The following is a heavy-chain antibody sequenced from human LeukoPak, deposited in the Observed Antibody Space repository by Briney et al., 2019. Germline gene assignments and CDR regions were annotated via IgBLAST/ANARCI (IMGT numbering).Heavy chain of an antibody. Sequence: GESLKISCKGSGCSFPSYWIGWVRQMPGKGLEWMGIIYPGDSDTRYSPSFQGQVTISADKSISTAYLQWSALKASDTAMYYCARRYSSSSNGDYWGQGTLVTVSS. CDR3: ARRYSSSSNGDY. CDR2: IYPGDSDT. D-gene: IGHD6-6*01. J-gene: IGHJ4*02. V-gene: IGHV5-51*01. CDR1: GCSFPSYW.